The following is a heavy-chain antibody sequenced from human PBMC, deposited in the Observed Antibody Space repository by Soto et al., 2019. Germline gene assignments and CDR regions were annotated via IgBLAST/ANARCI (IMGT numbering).Heavy chain of an antibody. CDR2: FDPDTGEA. Sequence: ASEKVSCKISGHTLTILSIHWARQEPGNGLEWMGGFDPDTGEATYARKLHGRVTVTEDTSTDTAYLELNVLKSDDTAAYYCATPTPLRGAMLSNINFDFWCQGAPVTVSS. D-gene: IGHD3-16*01. V-gene: IGHV1-24*01. CDR1: GHTLTILS. CDR3: ATPTPLRGAMLSNINFDF. J-gene: IGHJ4*02.